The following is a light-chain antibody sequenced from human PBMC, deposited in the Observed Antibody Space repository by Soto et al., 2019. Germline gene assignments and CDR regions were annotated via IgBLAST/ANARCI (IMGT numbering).Light chain of an antibody. V-gene: IGKV1-5*03. J-gene: IGKJ4*01. Sequence: DIQMTQSPSTLSASVGDRVTITCRASESISSWLAWYQQKPGKAPKLLIFEASSLESGVPSRFSGSGSGTEFTLTISSLQPDDFATYSCQQYEAYPLTFGGGTKVEIK. CDR3: QQYEAYPLT. CDR1: ESISSW. CDR2: EAS.